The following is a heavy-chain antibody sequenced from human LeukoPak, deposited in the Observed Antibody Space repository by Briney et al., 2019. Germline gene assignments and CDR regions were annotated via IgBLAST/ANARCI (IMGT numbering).Heavy chain of an antibody. CDR2: IISIFGTA. Sequence: SVKVSCKASGGTFSSYAISWVRQAPGQGLEWMGGIISIFGTANYAQKFQSRVTITTDESTSTAYMGLSSLRSEDTAVYYCARTAGGSGWYPNYYYYYMDVWGKGTTVTVSS. D-gene: IGHD6-19*01. CDR3: ARTAGGSGWYPNYYYYYMDV. J-gene: IGHJ6*03. CDR1: GGTFSSYA. V-gene: IGHV1-69*05.